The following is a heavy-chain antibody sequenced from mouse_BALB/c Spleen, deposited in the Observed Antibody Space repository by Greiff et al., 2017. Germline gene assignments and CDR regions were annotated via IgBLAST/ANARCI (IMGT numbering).Heavy chain of an antibody. CDR3: TRYGNLFAY. CDR1: GYTFTDYE. D-gene: IGHD2-1*01. J-gene: IGHJ3*01. V-gene: IGHV1-15*01. CDR2: IDPETGGT. Sequence: QVQLKESGAELVRPGASVTLSCKASGYTFTDYEMHWVKQTPVHGLEWIGAIDPETGGTAYNQKFKGKATLTADKSSSTAYMELRSLTSEDSAVYYCTRYGNLFAYWGQGTLVTVSA.